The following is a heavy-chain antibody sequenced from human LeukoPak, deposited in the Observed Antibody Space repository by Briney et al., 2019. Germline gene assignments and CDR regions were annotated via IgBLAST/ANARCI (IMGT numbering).Heavy chain of an antibody. CDR2: IVVGSGNT. J-gene: IGHJ5*02. CDR1: GYTFTSSA. D-gene: IGHD6-19*01. V-gene: IGHV1-58*01. Sequence: ASVKVSCKASGYTFTSSAVQWVRQARGQRLEWIGWIVVGSGNTNYAQKFQERVTITRDMSTSTAYMELSSLRSEDTAVYYCATGIMYSSGWYGMEWFDPWGQGTLVTVSS. CDR3: ATGIMYSSGWYGMEWFDP.